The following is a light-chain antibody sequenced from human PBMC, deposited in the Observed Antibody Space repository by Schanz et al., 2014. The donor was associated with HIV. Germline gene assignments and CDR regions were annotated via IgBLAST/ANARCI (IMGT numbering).Light chain of an antibody. CDR2: GPS. CDR1: QSVSTN. Sequence: EIVMTQSPATLSVSPGERATLSCRASQSVSTNLAWYQQKPGQTPRLLIYGPSTRATGVPARFSGSGSGTDFTLTISSLQSEDFAVYYCQQYNNWPPITFAGGTKVEIK. J-gene: IGKJ4*01. V-gene: IGKV3-15*01. CDR3: QQYNNWPPIT.